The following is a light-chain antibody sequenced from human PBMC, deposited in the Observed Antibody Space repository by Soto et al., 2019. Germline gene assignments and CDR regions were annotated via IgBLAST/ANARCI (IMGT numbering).Light chain of an antibody. CDR2: AGS. J-gene: IGKJ1*01. CDR3: QKYNTAPWT. V-gene: IGKV1-27*01. CDR1: QVIDNY. Sequence: DLQMTQSPSSLSASVGDRATLTCRASQVIDNYLAWYQQQPGKVPRLLIYAGSILETGVPSRFTGSGSGTDFTLTITSLEPEDVATYYCQKYNTAPWTFGQGTKVEIK.